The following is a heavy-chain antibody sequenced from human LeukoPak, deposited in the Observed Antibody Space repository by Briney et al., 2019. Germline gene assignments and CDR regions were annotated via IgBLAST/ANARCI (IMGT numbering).Heavy chain of an antibody. V-gene: IGHV1-69*13. CDR2: IIPIFGTA. D-gene: IGHD1-26*01. CDR3: ARKLSWETDAFDI. Sequence: GASVKVSCKASGGTFSSYAISWVRQAPGQGREWRGGIIPIFGTANYAQKFQGRVTITADESTSTAYMELSSLRSEDTAVYYCARKLSWETDAFDIWGQGTMVTVSS. CDR1: GGTFSSYA. J-gene: IGHJ3*02.